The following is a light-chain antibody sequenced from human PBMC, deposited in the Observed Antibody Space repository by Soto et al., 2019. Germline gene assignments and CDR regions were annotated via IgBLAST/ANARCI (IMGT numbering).Light chain of an antibody. J-gene: IGKJ4*01. V-gene: IGKV3-11*01. CDR2: DVF. CDR3: QHRANWPLT. CDR1: QSLGRS. Sequence: EIVLTQSPATLSLSPGERATLSCRASQSLGRSLAWYQQKPGQAPRLLIYDVFIAATGIPARFSGSGFGTDFTLTISSLEPEDFALYYCQHRANWPLTFGGGTRWIS.